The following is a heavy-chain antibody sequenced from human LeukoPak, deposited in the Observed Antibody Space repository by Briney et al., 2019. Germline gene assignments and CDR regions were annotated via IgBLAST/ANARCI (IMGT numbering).Heavy chain of an antibody. Sequence: KPGGSLRLSCAASGFTFSDYYMSWIRQAPGKGLEWVSYISTSGSPTYYVDSVKGRITISRDNAKNSLYLQMNSLTVDDTAVYYCARVKGSYSNDYWGQGTLVTVSS. V-gene: IGHV3-11*01. CDR3: ARVKGSYSNDY. CDR1: GFTFSDYY. CDR2: ISTSGSPT. D-gene: IGHD3-10*01. J-gene: IGHJ4*02.